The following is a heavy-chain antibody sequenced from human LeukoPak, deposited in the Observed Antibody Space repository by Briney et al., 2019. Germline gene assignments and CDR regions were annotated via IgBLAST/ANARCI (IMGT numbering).Heavy chain of an antibody. CDR2: ICTSGST. V-gene: IGHV4-4*07. D-gene: IGHD3-22*01. CDR1: GGSISSYY. CDR3: ARGGTYYYDKGFDY. Sequence: KPSETLSLTCTVSGGSISSYYWSWIRQPAGKGLEWIGRICTSGSTNYNSSLKSRVTMSVDTSKNQFSLKLSSVTAADTAVYYCARGGTYYYDKGFDYWGQGTLVTVSS. J-gene: IGHJ4*02.